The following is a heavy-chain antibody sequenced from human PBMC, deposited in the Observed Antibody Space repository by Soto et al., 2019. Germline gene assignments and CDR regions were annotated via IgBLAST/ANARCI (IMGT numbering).Heavy chain of an antibody. CDR2: INQDGSER. V-gene: IGHV3-7*01. CDR1: GFSVSAYC. D-gene: IGHD1-26*01. J-gene: IGHJ4*02. CDR3: TIVGCSCESYCPFDF. Sequence: EVQLVESGGGLVRPGGSLRLSCAASGFSVSAYCFTWVRQTPGKGLEWVANINQDGSERYYVDSVKGRFTISRDNAGKSLYLQMNNLRAEDTAVYYCTIVGCSCESYCPFDFWGQGTLLTVSS.